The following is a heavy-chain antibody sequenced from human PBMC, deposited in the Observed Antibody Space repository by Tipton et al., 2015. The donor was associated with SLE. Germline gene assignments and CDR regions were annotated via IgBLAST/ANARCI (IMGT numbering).Heavy chain of an antibody. CDR3: ASLGSSSHFDY. CDR2: ISSSGSTI. Sequence: SLRLSCAASGFTFSSYEMNWVRQAPGKGLEWVSFISSSGSTIYYADSVKGRFTISRDNAKNSLYLQMNSLRAEDTAVYYCASLGSSSHFDYWGQGTLVTVSS. V-gene: IGHV3-48*03. D-gene: IGHD6-6*01. CDR1: GFTFSSYE. J-gene: IGHJ4*02.